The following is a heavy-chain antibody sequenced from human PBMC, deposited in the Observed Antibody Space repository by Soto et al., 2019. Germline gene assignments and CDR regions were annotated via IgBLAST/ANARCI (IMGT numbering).Heavy chain of an antibody. CDR2: IKRQTEGGTT. V-gene: IGHV3-15*07. CDR3: TTDPPAGSRAIDY. Sequence: PGGSLRLSCAGSGFSFSNAWVSWVRQAPGKGLEWVGRIKRQTEGGTTDYPASVKGRFIISRDDSENTLYLQMNSLKTEDTAMYYCTTDPPAGSRAIDYWGQGT. CDR1: GFSFSNAW. J-gene: IGHJ4*02.